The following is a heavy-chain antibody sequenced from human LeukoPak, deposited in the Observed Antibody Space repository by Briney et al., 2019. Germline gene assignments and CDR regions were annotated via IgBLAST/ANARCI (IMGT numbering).Heavy chain of an antibody. D-gene: IGHD2-2*01. J-gene: IGHJ3*02. CDR1: GFTFSSYW. CDR3: ARDKAIVVPAATAAGAFDI. V-gene: IGHV3-7*01. CDR2: IKQDGGEK. Sequence: GGSLRLSCAASGFTFSSYWMSWVRQAPGKGLGWVANIKQDGGEKYYVDSVKGRFTISRDNAKSSFYLQMNSLRAEDTAMYYCARDKAIVVPAATAAGAFDIWGQGTMVTVSS.